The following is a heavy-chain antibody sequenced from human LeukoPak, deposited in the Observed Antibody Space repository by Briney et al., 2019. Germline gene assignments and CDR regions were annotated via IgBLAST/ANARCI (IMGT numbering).Heavy chain of an antibody. Sequence: PSETLSLTCTVSGGSISNSSYYWGWIRQPPGKGLEWIGSIYYSGSTNYNPSLKSRVTISVDTSKNQFSLKLSSVTAADTAVYYCARGLSEAQWLARVSWYFDLWGRGTLVTVSS. V-gene: IGHV4-39*07. J-gene: IGHJ2*01. CDR2: IYYSGST. CDR1: GGSISNSSYY. D-gene: IGHD6-19*01. CDR3: ARGLSEAQWLARVSWYFDL.